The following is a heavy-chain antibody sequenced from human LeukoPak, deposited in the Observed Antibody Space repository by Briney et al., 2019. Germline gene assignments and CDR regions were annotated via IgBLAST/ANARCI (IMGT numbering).Heavy chain of an antibody. D-gene: IGHD1-26*01. V-gene: IGHV4-4*07. J-gene: IGHJ4*02. Sequence: SETLSLTCTVSGGSISSYYWSWIRQPAGKGLEWIGRIYTSGSTNYNASLKSRVSMSVDTSKNQFSLKLSSVTAADTTVFYCARENSGSYREFDYWGQGTLVTVSS. CDR1: GGSISSYY. CDR3: ARENSGSYREFDY. CDR2: IYTSGST.